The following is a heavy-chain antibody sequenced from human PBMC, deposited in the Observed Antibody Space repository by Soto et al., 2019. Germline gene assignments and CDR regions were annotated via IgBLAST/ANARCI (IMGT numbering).Heavy chain of an antibody. J-gene: IGHJ6*02. D-gene: IGHD3-10*01. CDR1: GGSFSGYY. CDR3: AREWAVRGVNMDV. V-gene: IGHV4-34*01. Sequence: SETLSLTCAVYGGSFSGYYWSWIRQPPGKGLEWIGEINHSGSTNYNPSLKSRVTISVDTSKNQFSLKLSSVTAADTAVYYCAREWAVRGVNMDVWGQGTTVTVSS. CDR2: INHSGST.